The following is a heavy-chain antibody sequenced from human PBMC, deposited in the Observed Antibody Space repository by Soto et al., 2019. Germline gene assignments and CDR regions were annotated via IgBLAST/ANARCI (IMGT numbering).Heavy chain of an antibody. D-gene: IGHD3-22*01. CDR1: GGSISSYY. V-gene: IGHV4-59*04. Sequence: PSETLSVTCAVSGGSISSYYLSWMLQNPFQGLEWIGSIYHTGNAYYNPSLKSRVTIFVDTSKNQFSLKLTSVTAADTALYYCARDYFDSSDYTTNWFEPWGQGTLVTVSS. CDR3: ARDYFDSSDYTTNWFEP. CDR2: IYHTGNA. J-gene: IGHJ5*02.